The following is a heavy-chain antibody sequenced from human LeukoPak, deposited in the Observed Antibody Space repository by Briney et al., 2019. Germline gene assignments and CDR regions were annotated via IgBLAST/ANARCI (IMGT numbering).Heavy chain of an antibody. V-gene: IGHV3-30*02. CDR1: GFTFTTYG. J-gene: IGHJ4*02. Sequence: TGGSLRLSCAASGFTFTTYGMHWVRQAPGKGLEWVAFIRDDGGDKYYAESVKGRFTISRDDSKNTLYLQMNSLRAEDTAVYYCAKNQFSSWYYFDYWGQGTLVTVSS. CDR2: IRDDGGDK. CDR3: AKNQFSSWYYFDY. D-gene: IGHD2-2*01.